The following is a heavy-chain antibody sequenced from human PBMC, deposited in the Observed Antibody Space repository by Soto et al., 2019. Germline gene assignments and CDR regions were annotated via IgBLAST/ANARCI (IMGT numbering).Heavy chain of an antibody. D-gene: IGHD3-10*01. CDR3: SSSSPASDY. CDR2: ISNSGGST. V-gene: IGHV3-23*01. CDR1: GFTFSRFA. J-gene: IGHJ4*02. Sequence: EVQMLESGGGLVQPGGSLRLSCVASGFTFSRFAMRWVRQAPGKGLEWVAAISNSGGSTYYADSVKGRFTISRDNAKNTLYLQMSSLRAEDTALYCCSSSSPASDYWGQGTLVTVSS.